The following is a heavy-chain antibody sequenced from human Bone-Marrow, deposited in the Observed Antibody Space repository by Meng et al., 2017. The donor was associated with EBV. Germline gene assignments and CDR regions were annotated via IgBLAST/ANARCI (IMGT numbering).Heavy chain of an antibody. V-gene: IGHV4-34*01. Sequence: QVQIQQWCVGLLKPSGTLSLKFAVHGGFFSGYYWSWIRQPPGKGLEWIGEINHSGSTNYNPSLKSRVTISVDTSKNQFSLKLSSVTAADTAVYYCARVSGYSSGWYAFDPWGQGTLFNVSS. J-gene: IGHJ5*02. CDR1: GGFFSGYY. CDR3: ARVSGYSSGWYAFDP. D-gene: IGHD6-19*01. CDR2: INHSGST.